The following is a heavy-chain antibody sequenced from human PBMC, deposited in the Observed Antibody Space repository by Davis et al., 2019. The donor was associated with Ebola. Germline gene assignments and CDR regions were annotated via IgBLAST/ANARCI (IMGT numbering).Heavy chain of an antibody. J-gene: IGHJ4*02. CDR2: INGGGSST. D-gene: IGHD7-27*01. V-gene: IGHV3-23*01. CDR1: GFSFSNVD. Sequence: GESLKISCEASGFSFSNVDMNWVRQAPGKGLEWVSNINGGGSSTSYADSVKGRFRLSRDNSKNTLYLEMNSLRVEDTAVYYCLGDPNWAFGYWGQGTLVTVSS. CDR3: LGDPNWAFGY.